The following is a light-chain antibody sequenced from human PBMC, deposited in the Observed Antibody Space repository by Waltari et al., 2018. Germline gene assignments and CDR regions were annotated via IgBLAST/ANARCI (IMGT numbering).Light chain of an antibody. V-gene: IGLV2-14*03. CDR3: CSYTTSSTWL. J-gene: IGLJ3*02. CDR1: SSDVGNYNY. Sequence: QSALTQPASVSGSPGQSITISCTGTSSDVGNYNYVSWYQQHPGKSPKLLIYDVSYRPSGVSDRFSGSKSGNTASLTISGLQPEDEADYYCCSYTTSSTWLFGGGTDLTVL. CDR2: DVS.